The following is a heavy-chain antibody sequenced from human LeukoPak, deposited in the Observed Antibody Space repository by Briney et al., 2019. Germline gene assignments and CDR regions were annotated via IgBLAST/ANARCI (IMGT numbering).Heavy chain of an antibody. Sequence: SETLSLTCTVSGGSISSSDWWSWVRQPPGKGLEWIGEMHQSGIINYNPSLKSRVTMSLDKAKKQFSLKLSSVTAADTSVYFCASADYYRTDFWGQGTLVTVSS. V-gene: IGHV4-4*02. J-gene: IGHJ4*02. D-gene: IGHD3-10*01. CDR1: GGSISSSDW. CDR3: ASADYYRTDF. CDR2: MHQSGII.